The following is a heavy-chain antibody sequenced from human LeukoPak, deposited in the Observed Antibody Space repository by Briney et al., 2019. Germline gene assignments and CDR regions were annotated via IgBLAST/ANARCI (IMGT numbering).Heavy chain of an antibody. D-gene: IGHD5-12*01. Sequence: SETLSLTCAVYGGSFSGYYWGWIRQPPGKGLEWIGEINHSGSTNYNPSLKSRVTISVDTSKNQFSLKLSSVTAADTAVYYCARGRGVVATITGGVQVYFDYWGQGTLVTVSS. V-gene: IGHV4-34*01. J-gene: IGHJ4*02. CDR3: ARGRGVVATITGGVQVYFDY. CDR1: GGSFSGYY. CDR2: INHSGST.